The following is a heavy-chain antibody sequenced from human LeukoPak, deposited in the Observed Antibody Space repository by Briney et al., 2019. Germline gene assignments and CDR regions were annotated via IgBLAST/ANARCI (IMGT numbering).Heavy chain of an antibody. V-gene: IGHV5-51*01. J-gene: IGHJ4*02. Sequence: GESLKISFKASGYIFNNYWIGWVRQMPGKGLEWVGIIYPDDSDTRYSPSFQGQVTISADKSISTAYLQWSSLKASDTAMYYCATGVVPAAVFDYWGQGTLVTVSS. D-gene: IGHD2-2*01. CDR2: IYPDDSDT. CDR3: ATGVVPAAVFDY. CDR1: GYIFNNYW.